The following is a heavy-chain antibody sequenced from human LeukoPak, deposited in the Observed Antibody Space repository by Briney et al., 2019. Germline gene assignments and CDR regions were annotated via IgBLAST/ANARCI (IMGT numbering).Heavy chain of an antibody. V-gene: IGHV3-9*01. Sequence: GGSLRLSCAASGFTFDDYAMHWVRRAPGKGLEWVSGISWNSGSIGYADSVKGRFTISRDNAKNSLYLQMNSLRAEDTALYYCASSSATVTLLFDYWGQGTLVTVSS. CDR1: GFTFDDYA. J-gene: IGHJ4*02. CDR3: ASSSATVTLLFDY. CDR2: ISWNSGSI. D-gene: IGHD4-17*01.